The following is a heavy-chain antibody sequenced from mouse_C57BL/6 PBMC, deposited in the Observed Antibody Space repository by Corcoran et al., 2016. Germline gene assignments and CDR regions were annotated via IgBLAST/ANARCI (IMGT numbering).Heavy chain of an antibody. J-gene: IGHJ1*03. V-gene: IGHV9-3*01. Sequence: QIQLVQSGPELKKHGETVKISCKASGDTFTTYGMSWVKQAPGKGLKWMGWINTYSGVPTYTDDFKGRFAFSLETSASTAYLQINNLNNEDTATYFCARSDGYHWYVDVWGTGTTVTVSS. D-gene: IGHD2-3*01. CDR2: INTYSGVP. CDR1: GDTFTTYG. CDR3: ARSDGYHWYVDV.